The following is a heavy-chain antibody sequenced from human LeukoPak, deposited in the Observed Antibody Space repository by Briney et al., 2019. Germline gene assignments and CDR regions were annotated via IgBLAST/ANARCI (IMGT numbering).Heavy chain of an antibody. V-gene: IGHV3-33*08. Sequence: GRSLRLSCAASGFTFSTYAMHWVRQAPGKGLEWVAVIWYDGSNKYYADSVKGRFTISRDNSKNTLYLQMNSLRAEDTAVYYCARDSSGWYLIDHWGQGTLVTVSS. CDR3: ARDSSGWYLIDH. D-gene: IGHD6-19*01. J-gene: IGHJ4*02. CDR1: GFTFSTYA. CDR2: IWYDGSNK.